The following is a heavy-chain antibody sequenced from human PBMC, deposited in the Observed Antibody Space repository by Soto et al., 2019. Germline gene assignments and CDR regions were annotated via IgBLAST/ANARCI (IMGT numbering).Heavy chain of an antibody. CDR1: GGSFRGSY. D-gene: IGHD2-2*01. CDR3: ARDTRRYYYYMDV. Sequence: TLSLTCAVYGGSFRGSYWSCIRQPPGKGLEWIGEINHSGSTNYNPSLKSRVTISVDTSKNQFSLKLSSVTAADTAVYYCARDTRRYYYYMDVWGKGTTVTVSS. CDR2: INHSGST. J-gene: IGHJ6*03. V-gene: IGHV4-34*01.